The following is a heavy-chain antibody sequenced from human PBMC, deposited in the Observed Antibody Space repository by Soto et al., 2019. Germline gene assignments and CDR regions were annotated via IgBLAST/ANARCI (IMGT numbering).Heavy chain of an antibody. CDR3: VRENYYYGMDV. Sequence: GGSLRLSCAASGFDASVNYMDWVRQAPGKGLEWVSTINAGGNTFYADSVKGRFTISRDDSTNTLSLQMNSLRVEDTAMFYCVRENYYYGMDVWGQGTAVTVSS. V-gene: IGHV3-66*01. CDR1: GFDASVNY. J-gene: IGHJ6*02. CDR2: INAGGNT.